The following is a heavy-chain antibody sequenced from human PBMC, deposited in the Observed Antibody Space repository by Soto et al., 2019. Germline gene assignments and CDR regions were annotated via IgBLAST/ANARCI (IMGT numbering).Heavy chain of an antibody. D-gene: IGHD4-17*01. CDR1: GFTFSSYG. Sequence: QVQLVESGGGVVQPGRSLRLSCAASGFTFSSYGMHWVRQAPGKGLEWVAVISYDGSNKYYADSVKGRFTISRDNSKNTLYLQMNSLRAEDTAVYYCAEGRGMTTVNLFDYWGQGTLVTVSS. V-gene: IGHV3-30*03. J-gene: IGHJ4*02. CDR3: AEGRGMTTVNLFDY. CDR2: ISYDGSNK.